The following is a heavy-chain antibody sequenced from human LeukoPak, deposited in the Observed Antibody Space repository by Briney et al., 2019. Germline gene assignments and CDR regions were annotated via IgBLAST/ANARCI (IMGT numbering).Heavy chain of an antibody. CDR1: GGSISSYY. Sequence: SETLSLTCSVSGGSISSYYWSWIRQPPGKGLEWIGYIHYSGSTNYNPSLKSRVTISADTPNNQFSLKLISVTAADTAVYYCARTPRGEFSDYWGQGTLVTVSS. CDR2: IHYSGST. J-gene: IGHJ4*02. V-gene: IGHV4-59*01. D-gene: IGHD3-16*01. CDR3: ARTPRGEFSDY.